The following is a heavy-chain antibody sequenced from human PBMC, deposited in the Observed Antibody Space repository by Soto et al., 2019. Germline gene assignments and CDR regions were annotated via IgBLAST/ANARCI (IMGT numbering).Heavy chain of an antibody. Sequence: EVQVAESGGGLVQPGGSLRLSCVASGFTFSSYDMHWVRQATGNGLEWVSGIGTAGDTYYPDSVKGRFTISRENVKSSLYVQMNSLRVGDTAVDFCVRARSGSYSPFDYWGQGTLVTVSS. CDR3: VRARSGSYSPFDY. CDR1: GFTFSSYD. CDR2: IGTAGDT. J-gene: IGHJ4*02. V-gene: IGHV3-13*01. D-gene: IGHD1-26*01.